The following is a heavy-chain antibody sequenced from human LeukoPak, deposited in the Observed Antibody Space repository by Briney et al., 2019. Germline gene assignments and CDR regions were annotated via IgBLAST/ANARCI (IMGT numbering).Heavy chain of an antibody. J-gene: IGHJ6*02. D-gene: IGHD3-16*01. Sequence: APVKVSCKASGGTFSSYAISWVRQAPGQGLEWMGWINPNSGGTNYAQKFQGRVTVTRDTSISTAYMELSRLRSDDTAVYYCARGVYVGMDVWGQGTAVTVSS. CDR2: INPNSGGT. CDR3: ARGVYVGMDV. CDR1: GGTFSSYA. V-gene: IGHV1-2*02.